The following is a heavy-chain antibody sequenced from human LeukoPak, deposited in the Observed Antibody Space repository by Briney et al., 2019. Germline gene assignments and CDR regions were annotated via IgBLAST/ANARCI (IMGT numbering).Heavy chain of an antibody. CDR1: GGSISSYY. CDR3: ARYGYSSSAFDY. V-gene: IGHV4-4*07. Sequence: SETLSLXCTVSGGSISSYYWSWIRQPAGKGLEWIGRLYSSGSTNYNPSLKSRVSMSVDTSKNQFSLKLSSVTVADTAVYFCARYGYSSSAFDYWGQRTLVTVSS. CDR2: LYSSGST. J-gene: IGHJ4*02. D-gene: IGHD6-13*01.